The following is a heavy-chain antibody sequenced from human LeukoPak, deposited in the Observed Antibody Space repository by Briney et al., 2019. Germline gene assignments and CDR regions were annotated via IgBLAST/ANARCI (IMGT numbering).Heavy chain of an antibody. V-gene: IGHV3-48*01. J-gene: IGHJ4*02. CDR1: GFTFSSYS. Sequence: PGGSLRLSCAASGFTFSSYSMNWVRQAPGKGLEWVSYINSSSSTIYYADSVKGRFTISRDNAKNSLYLQMNGLRAEDTAVYYCAKDRGYCGGDCYGFLDYWGQGTLVTVSS. CDR2: INSSSSTI. D-gene: IGHD2-21*02. CDR3: AKDRGYCGGDCYGFLDY.